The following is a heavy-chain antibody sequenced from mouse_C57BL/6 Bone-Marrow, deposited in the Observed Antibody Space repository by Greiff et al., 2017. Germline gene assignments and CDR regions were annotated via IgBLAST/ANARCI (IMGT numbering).Heavy chain of an antibody. CDR3: AIAGALGRSFDD. J-gene: IGHJ2*01. D-gene: IGHD4-1*01. CDR2: IYPSSGRT. CDR1: GYTFTSYW. Sequence: QVQLQQPGAELVKPGASVKMSCTASGYTFTSYWIPWVKQRPGQGLEWIGDIYPSSGRTNYNEKFKGKAILTVDTSSNTAYMQLSSLTSEDSAVVYCAIAGALGRSFDDGGEGTTLTVSS. V-gene: IGHV1-55*01.